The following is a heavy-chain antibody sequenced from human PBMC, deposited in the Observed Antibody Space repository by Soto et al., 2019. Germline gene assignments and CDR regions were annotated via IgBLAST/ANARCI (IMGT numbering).Heavy chain of an antibody. V-gene: IGHV3-30-3*01. Sequence: GGSLRLSCAASGFTFSSYAMHWVRQAPGKGLEWVAVISYDGSNKNHADSVKGRFTVSRDNSKNTLYLQMNSLRAEDTAVYNCAKEPVGPDWYFDLWGRGTLVTVSS. CDR2: ISYDGSNK. CDR1: GFTFSSYA. CDR3: AKEPVGPDWYFDL. J-gene: IGHJ2*01.